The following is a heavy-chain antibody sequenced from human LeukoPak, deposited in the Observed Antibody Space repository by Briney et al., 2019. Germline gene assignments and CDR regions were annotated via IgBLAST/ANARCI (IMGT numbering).Heavy chain of an antibody. Sequence: TSQTLSLTCTVSGGSISSGGYYWSWIRQHPGKGLEWIGYIYYSGSTYYNPSLKSRVTISVDTSKNQFSLKLSSVTAADTAVYYCARGVPRGSSSYGFDYWGQGTLVTVSS. V-gene: IGHV4-31*03. CDR1: GGSISSGGYY. J-gene: IGHJ4*02. CDR2: IYYSGST. CDR3: ARGVPRGSSSYGFDY. D-gene: IGHD6-6*01.